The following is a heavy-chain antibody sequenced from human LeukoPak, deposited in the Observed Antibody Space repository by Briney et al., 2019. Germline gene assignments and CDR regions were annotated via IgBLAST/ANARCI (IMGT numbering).Heavy chain of an antibody. Sequence: SVTVSCKASGTTFNSYAISWVPQVPGQRLQSIGTIIPIFGAVDYAQKFQGRVTITADNSTSTAYMELISLKSEDTAVYYCARGPIDMATDRPAEYFHHWGQGTLVTVSS. J-gene: IGHJ1*01. CDR3: ARGPIDMATDRPAEYFHH. V-gene: IGHV1-69*06. D-gene: IGHD5-24*01. CDR2: IIPIFGAV. CDR1: GTTFNSYA.